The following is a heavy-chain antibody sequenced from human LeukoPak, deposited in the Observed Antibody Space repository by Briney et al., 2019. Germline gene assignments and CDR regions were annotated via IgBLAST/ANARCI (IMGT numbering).Heavy chain of an antibody. CDR1: GFTFSSYG. V-gene: IGHV3-30*18. J-gene: IGHJ4*02. CDR3: AKDLDQNRWLLVY. CDR2: ISYDGSNK. D-gene: IGHD3-22*01. Sequence: GGSLRLSCAASGFTFSSYGMHWVRQAPGKGLEWVAVISYDGSNKYYADSVKGRFTISRDNSKNTLYLQMNSLRAEDTAVYYCAKDLDQNRWLLVYWGQGTLVTVSS.